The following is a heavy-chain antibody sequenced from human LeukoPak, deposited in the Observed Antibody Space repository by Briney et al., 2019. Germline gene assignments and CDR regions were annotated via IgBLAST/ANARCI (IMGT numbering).Heavy chain of an antibody. CDR3: ARYMDIVVVVAATAASDI. D-gene: IGHD2-15*01. V-gene: IGHV4-34*01. Sequence: SETLSLTCAVYGGSFSGYYWSWIRQPPGKGLEWIGEINHSGSTNYNPSLKSRVTISVDTSKNQFSLKLSSVTAADTAVYYCARYMDIVVVVAATAASDIWGQGTMVTVSS. J-gene: IGHJ3*02. CDR2: INHSGST. CDR1: GGSFSGYY.